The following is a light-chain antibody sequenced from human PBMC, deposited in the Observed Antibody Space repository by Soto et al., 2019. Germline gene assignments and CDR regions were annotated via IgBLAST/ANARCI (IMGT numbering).Light chain of an antibody. Sequence: DLQMTQSPSSVSASVGDRVTITCRASQDIHTWLAWYQQKPGKAPKLLIYGASSLQSGVPSRFSGSGSGTDFTLTIASLQPEDFATYYCQQANSFPFTFGPGTKVDIK. J-gene: IGKJ3*01. CDR2: GAS. CDR3: QQANSFPFT. CDR1: QDIHTW. V-gene: IGKV1-12*01.